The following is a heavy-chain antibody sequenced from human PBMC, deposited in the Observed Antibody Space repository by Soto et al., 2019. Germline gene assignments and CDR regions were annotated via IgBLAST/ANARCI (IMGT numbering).Heavy chain of an antibody. V-gene: IGHV6-1*01. CDR2: TYYRSKWFH. J-gene: IGHJ3*01. D-gene: IGHD3-10*01. CDR3: ARGNALDV. Sequence: SQTLSLTCAISGDSVPSDITSWNWIRQSPSRGLEWLGRTYYRSKWFHDYAASVKSRITINPDTSKNQFSLELNSMTPEDTAVYYCARGNALDVWGQGXVVTV. CDR1: GDSVPSDITS.